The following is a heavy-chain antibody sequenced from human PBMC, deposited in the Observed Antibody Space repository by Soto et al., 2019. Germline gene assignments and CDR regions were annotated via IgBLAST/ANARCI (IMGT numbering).Heavy chain of an antibody. CDR3: ACLGLRRPPSIKYFQH. CDR2: IKQVGSET. Sequence: PGGSLRLSCAASGFTFSRYCMSWVRQAPGTGLEWVARIKQVGSETYYVDSVKGRFTISRDNAKNSLYLQMNSLRAEDTAVYYCACLGLRRPPSIKYFQHLGQGTLVTVSS. V-gene: IGHV3-7*01. D-gene: IGHD1-20*01. CDR1: GFTFSRYC. J-gene: IGHJ1*01.